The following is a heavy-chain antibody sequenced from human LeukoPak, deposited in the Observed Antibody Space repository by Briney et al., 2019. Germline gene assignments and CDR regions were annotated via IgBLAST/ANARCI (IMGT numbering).Heavy chain of an antibody. Sequence: PGGSLRLSCAASGFTFSSYSMNWVRQAPGKGLEWVSSISSSSSYIYYADSVKGRFTISRDNAKNSLYLQMNSLRAEDTAVYYCARVGAIQLWLASLRLDAFDIWGQGTMVTVSS. J-gene: IGHJ3*02. V-gene: IGHV3-21*01. CDR3: ARVGAIQLWLASLRLDAFDI. CDR1: GFTFSSYS. CDR2: ISSSSSYI. D-gene: IGHD5-18*01.